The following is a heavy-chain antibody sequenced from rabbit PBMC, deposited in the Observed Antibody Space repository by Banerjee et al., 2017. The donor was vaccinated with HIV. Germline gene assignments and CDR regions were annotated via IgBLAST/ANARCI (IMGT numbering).Heavy chain of an antibody. V-gene: IGHV1S47*01. CDR2: IDPVVGDT. J-gene: IGHJ6*01. Sequence: QEQLEESGGDLVKPEGSLTLTCKASGFDFSSYGVSWVRQAPGKGLEWIGYIDPVVGDTYYATWENGRFTISSHNAQNTLYLQLNSLTAADTATYFCARDLAGVIGWNFGLWGPGTLVTDS. CDR1: GFDFSSYG. CDR3: ARDLAGVIGWNFGL. D-gene: IGHD4-1*01.